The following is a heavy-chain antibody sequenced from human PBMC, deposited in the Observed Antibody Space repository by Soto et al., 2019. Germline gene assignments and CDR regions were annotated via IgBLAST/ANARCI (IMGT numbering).Heavy chain of an antibody. D-gene: IGHD3-3*01. CDR2: INPSGGST. V-gene: IGHV1-46*01. J-gene: IGHJ6*02. CDR3: AGAYYDFWSGYSYYGMDV. Sequence: GASVKVSWKASGYTFTRYYMHWVRQAPGQGPEWMGIINPSGGSTSYAQKFQGRVTMTRDTSTSTVYMELSSLRSEDTAVYYCAGAYYDFWSGYSYYGMDVWGQGTTVTVSS. CDR1: GYTFTRYY.